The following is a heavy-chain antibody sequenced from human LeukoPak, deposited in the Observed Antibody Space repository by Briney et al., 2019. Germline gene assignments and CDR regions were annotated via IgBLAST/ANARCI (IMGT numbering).Heavy chain of an antibody. Sequence: GGSLRLSCTVSGHPFSSFTLNWVRQSPGKGLEWVSSISSSSAYTYYADSVKGRFTISRDNSKNTLYLQMKSLRAEDTAVYYCAKEIYGDSTGGRFQHWGQGTLVTVSS. V-gene: IGHV3-21*04. CDR1: GHPFSSFT. J-gene: IGHJ1*01. CDR2: ISSSSAYT. CDR3: AKEIYGDSTGGRFQH. D-gene: IGHD4-17*01.